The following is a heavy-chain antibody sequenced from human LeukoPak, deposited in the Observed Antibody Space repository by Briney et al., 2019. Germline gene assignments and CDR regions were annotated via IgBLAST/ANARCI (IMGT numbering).Heavy chain of an antibody. V-gene: IGHV3-7*01. CDR2: IKQDGSEK. Sequence: GGSLRLSCAASGFTFSSYWMSWVRQAPGKGLEWVANIKQDGSEKYYVDSVKGRFTIPRDNAKNSLYLQMNSLRAEDTAVYYCARDVGIAAAGSPYYYYGMDVWGQGTTVTVSS. CDR1: GFTFSSYW. CDR3: ARDVGIAAAGSPYYYYGMDV. D-gene: IGHD6-13*01. J-gene: IGHJ6*02.